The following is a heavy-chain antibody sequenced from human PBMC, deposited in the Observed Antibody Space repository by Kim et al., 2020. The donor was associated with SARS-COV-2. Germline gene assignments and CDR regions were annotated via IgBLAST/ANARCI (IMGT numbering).Heavy chain of an antibody. CDR2: IDPDSGVT. CDR3: AKMRSGAFGI. CDR1: EYTDHF. Sequence: ASVKVSCKPSEYTDHFIHWVRQAPGQGLEWMGWIDPDSGVTLYAQDFQVRVTLTKDTPISTFYMELNRLTSDDTAIYYCAKMRSGAFGIWGQGTTVTVSS. D-gene: IGHD7-27*01. V-gene: IGHV1-2*02. J-gene: IGHJ3*02.